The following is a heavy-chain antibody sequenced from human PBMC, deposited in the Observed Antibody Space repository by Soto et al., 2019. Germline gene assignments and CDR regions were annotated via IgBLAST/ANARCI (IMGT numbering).Heavy chain of an antibody. V-gene: IGHV4-59*08. Sequence: PSETLSLTCTVSGGSISSYYWSWIRQPPGKGLEWIGYTHYSGGTNYNPSLKSRVTISVDTSKNQFSLKLSSVTAADTAVYYCARGRGYSYGLDPWGQGTLVTVSS. D-gene: IGHD5-18*01. CDR3: ARGRGYSYGLDP. CDR2: THYSGGT. CDR1: GGSISSYY. J-gene: IGHJ5*02.